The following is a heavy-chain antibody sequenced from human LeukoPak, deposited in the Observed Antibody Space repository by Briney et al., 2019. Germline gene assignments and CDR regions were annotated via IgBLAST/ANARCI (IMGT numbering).Heavy chain of an antibody. V-gene: IGHV4-59*08. CDR3: ARAGRDGYNYYLDY. D-gene: IGHD5-24*01. Sequence: SETLSLTCTVSGGSITSYFWTWIRQSPGKGLEWIGYIYYTGSTNYNPSLKSRVTISVDTSKNQFSLKLSSVTAADTAVYYCARAGRDGYNYYLDYWGQGTLVTVSS. CDR1: GGSITSYF. CDR2: IYYTGST. J-gene: IGHJ4*02.